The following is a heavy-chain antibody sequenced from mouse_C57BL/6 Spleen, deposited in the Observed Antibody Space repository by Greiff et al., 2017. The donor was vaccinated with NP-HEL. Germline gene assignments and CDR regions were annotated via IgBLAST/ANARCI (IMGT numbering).Heavy chain of an antibody. J-gene: IGHJ2*01. CDR2: ISSGSSTI. Sequence: DVKLQESGGGLVKPGGSLKLSCAASGFTFSDYGMHWVRQAPEKGLEWVAYISSGSSTIYYADTVKGRFTISRDNAKNTLFLQMTSLRSEDTAMYYCARMDGYYVYWGQGTTLTVSS. D-gene: IGHD2-3*01. CDR3: ARMDGYYVY. CDR1: GFTFSDYG. V-gene: IGHV5-17*01.